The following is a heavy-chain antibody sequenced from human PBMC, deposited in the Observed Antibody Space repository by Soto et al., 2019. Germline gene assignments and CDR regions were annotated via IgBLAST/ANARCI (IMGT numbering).Heavy chain of an antibody. CDR2: IYYSGST. V-gene: IGHV4-39*01. CDR1: GGSISSSSYY. Sequence: QLQLQESRPGLVKPSETLSLTCTVSGGSISSSSYYWGWIRQPPGKGLEWIGSIYYSGSTYYNPSLKSRVTISEEPAKNQFYLKVSSGTAADSVVYYCARHPREGYSSSLKDDGFDIWGQGTMVTVSS. D-gene: IGHD6-13*01. J-gene: IGHJ3*02. CDR3: ARHPREGYSSSLKDDGFDI.